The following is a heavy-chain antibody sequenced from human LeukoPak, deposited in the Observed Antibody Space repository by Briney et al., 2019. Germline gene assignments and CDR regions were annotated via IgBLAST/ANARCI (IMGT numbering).Heavy chain of an antibody. V-gene: IGHV3-23*01. Sequence: GGSLRLSCAASGFTFSSYAMSWVRQAPGKGLEWVSAISGSGDSTYSTDSVKDWFTISRDNSKNTLYLQMNSPRAEDTAVYYCAKKVPANWGSYFDYWGQGTLVTVSS. D-gene: IGHD7-27*01. CDR2: ISGSGDST. CDR3: AKKVPANWGSYFDY. J-gene: IGHJ4*02. CDR1: GFTFSSYA.